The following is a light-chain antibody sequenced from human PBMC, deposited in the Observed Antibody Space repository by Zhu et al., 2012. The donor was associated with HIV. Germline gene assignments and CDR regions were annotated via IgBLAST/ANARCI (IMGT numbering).Light chain of an antibody. Sequence: EIVVTQSPDTVSLSPGERATLSCRASQSVGSTYLAWYQQKPGQAPSLLIYGASNRAAGIPERFSGGGSGTDFTLTISRLEPEDFAVYYCQVYGSSPLFSFGGGTKVEIK. J-gene: IGKJ4*01. CDR2: GAS. CDR1: QSVGSTY. CDR3: QVYGSSPLFS. V-gene: IGKV3-20*01.